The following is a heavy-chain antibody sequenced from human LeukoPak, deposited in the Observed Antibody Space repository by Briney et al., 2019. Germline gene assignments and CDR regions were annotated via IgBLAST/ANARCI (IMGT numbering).Heavy chain of an antibody. D-gene: IGHD3-10*01. CDR3: AKDGGSGSYYNAGFDY. Sequence: GGSLRLSCAASGFTFSDYYMSWIRQAPGEGLEWVSYISSSGSTIYYADSVKGRFTISRDNIKNSLYLQMNSLRTEDTALYYCAKDGGSGSYYNAGFDYWGQGTLVTVSS. CDR2: ISSSGSTI. J-gene: IGHJ4*02. CDR1: GFTFSDYY. V-gene: IGHV3-11*01.